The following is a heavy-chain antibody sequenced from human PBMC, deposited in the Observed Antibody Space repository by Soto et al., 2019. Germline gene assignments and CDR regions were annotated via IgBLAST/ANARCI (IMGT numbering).Heavy chain of an antibody. CDR2: ISSSSSTI. CDR3: ARTPKNIVVVPAYFDY. Sequence: EVQLVESGGGLVQPGGSLRLSCAASGFTFSSHSMNWVRQAPGKGLEWVSYISSSSSTIYYADSVKGRFTISRDNAKNSLYLQMNSLRDEDTAVYYCARTPKNIVVVPAYFDYWGQGTLVTVSS. V-gene: IGHV3-48*02. J-gene: IGHJ4*02. CDR1: GFTFSSHS. D-gene: IGHD2-2*01.